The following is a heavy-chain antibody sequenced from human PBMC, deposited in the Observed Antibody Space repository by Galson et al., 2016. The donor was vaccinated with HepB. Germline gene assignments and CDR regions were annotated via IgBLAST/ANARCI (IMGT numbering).Heavy chain of an antibody. V-gene: IGHV3-49*03. Sequence: SLRLSCATSGFTFDDYGIGWFRQAPGKGLEWVSFTKKKHYGGTTEYAASVKGRFTISRDDSTSIVYLQMNSLKTEDTALYYCTSVDCKGDAFDIWGQGTMVTVSS. CDR3: TSVDCKGDAFDI. D-gene: IGHD2-21*02. CDR2: TKKKHYGGTT. CDR1: GFTFDDYG. J-gene: IGHJ3*02.